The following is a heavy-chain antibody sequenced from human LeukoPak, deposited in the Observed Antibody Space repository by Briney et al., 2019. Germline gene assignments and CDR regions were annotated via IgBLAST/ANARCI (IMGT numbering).Heavy chain of an antibody. CDR3: ARHRVPYSSGWYAAFDI. J-gene: IGHJ3*02. V-gene: IGHV4-39*01. CDR2: IYYSGST. D-gene: IGHD6-19*01. CDR1: GGSISSSSYY. Sequence: SETLSLTCTVSGGSISSSSYYWGWIRQPPGKGLEWIGSIYYSGSTYYNPSLKSRVTISVDTSKNQFSLKLSSVTAADTAVYYCARHRVPYSSGWYAAFDIWGQGTMVTVSS.